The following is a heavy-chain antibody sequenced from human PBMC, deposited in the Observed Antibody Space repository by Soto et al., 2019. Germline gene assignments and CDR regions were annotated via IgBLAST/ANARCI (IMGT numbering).Heavy chain of an antibody. CDR1: GFSLSTSGVG. Sequence: QITLKESGPTLVKPTQTLTLTCTFSGFSLSTSGVGVGWIRQPPGKALEWLALIYWDDDKRYSPSLKSRLTIXXDXSXXQVVLTTTNMDPVDTATYYCAHRTYYYDSSGPPDYWGQGTLVTVSS. CDR2: IYWDDDK. D-gene: IGHD3-22*01. V-gene: IGHV2-5*02. J-gene: IGHJ4*02. CDR3: AHRTYYYDSSGPPDY.